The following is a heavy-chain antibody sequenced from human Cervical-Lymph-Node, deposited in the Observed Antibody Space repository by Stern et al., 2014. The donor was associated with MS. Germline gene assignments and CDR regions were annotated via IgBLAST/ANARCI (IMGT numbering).Heavy chain of an antibody. J-gene: IGHJ4*02. V-gene: IGHV1-24*01. CDR2: FHPEDGET. D-gene: IGHD6-19*01. CDR1: GFSLTELF. Sequence: VQLVHSGAEVKKPGASVKVSCKVSGFSLTELFIQWVRQAPGKGLEWMGGFHPEDGETIYAQNFQGRVTLTEDTSTDTAYMELSSLRSEDTAVYYCATDYSSGWSFYFDHWGQGTLVTVSS. CDR3: ATDYSSGWSFYFDH.